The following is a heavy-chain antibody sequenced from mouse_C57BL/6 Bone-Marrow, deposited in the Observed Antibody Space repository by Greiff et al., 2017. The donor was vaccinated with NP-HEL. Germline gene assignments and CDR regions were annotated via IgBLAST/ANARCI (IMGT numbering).Heavy chain of an antibody. D-gene: IGHD2-3*01. CDR2: ISSGGDYI. CDR3: TRDRGGYYLYYFDY. J-gene: IGHJ2*01. CDR1: GFTFSSYA. Sequence: EVQLVESGEGLVKPGGSLKLSCAASGFTFSSYAMSWVRQTPEKRLEWVAYISSGGDYIYYADTVKGRFTISRDNARNTLYLQMSSLKSEDTAMYYCTRDRGGYYLYYFDYWGQGTTLTVSS. V-gene: IGHV5-9-1*02.